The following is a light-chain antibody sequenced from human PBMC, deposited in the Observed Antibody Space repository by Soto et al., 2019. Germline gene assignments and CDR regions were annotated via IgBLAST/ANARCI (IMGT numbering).Light chain of an antibody. CDR2: DNN. J-gene: IGLJ2*01. V-gene: IGLV1-51*01. Sequence: QAVVTQPPSLSAAPAQRVTISCSGSSSNIGNNYVSWYQQFPGTAPKLLIYDNNKRPSGIPDRFSGSKSGTSATLGITGLQTGDEADYYCGTWDSSLSGGVFGGGTKLTVL. CDR1: SSNIGNNY. CDR3: GTWDSSLSGGV.